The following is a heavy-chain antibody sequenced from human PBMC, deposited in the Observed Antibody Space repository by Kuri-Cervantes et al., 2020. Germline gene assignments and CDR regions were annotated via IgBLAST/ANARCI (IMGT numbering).Heavy chain of an antibody. V-gene: IGHV1-8*01. CDR3: AREYCSGGSCYYLDY. CDR1: GYTFTSYD. CDR2: MNPNSGNT. J-gene: IGHJ4*02. Sequence: ASVKVSCKASGYTFTSYDINWVRQATGQELEWMGWMNPNSGNTGYAQKFQGRVTMTRNTSISTAYMELSSLRSEDTAVYYCAREYCSGGSCYYLDYWGQGTLVTVSS. D-gene: IGHD2-15*01.